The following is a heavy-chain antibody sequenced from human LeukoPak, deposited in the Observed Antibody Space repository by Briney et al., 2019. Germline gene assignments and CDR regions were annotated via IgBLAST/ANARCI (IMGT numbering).Heavy chain of an antibody. J-gene: IGHJ4*02. V-gene: IGHV4-34*01. D-gene: IGHD2-2*01. CDR2: INHSGST. CDR1: GGSFSGYY. Sequence: SETLSLTCAVYGGSFSGYYWSWIRQPPGKGLEWIGEINHSGSTNYNPSLKSRVAVSVDTSKNQFSLKLSSVTAADTAVYYCGREISGYCSRTSCYHPDYWGQGTLVSVSS. CDR3: GREISGYCSRTSCYHPDY.